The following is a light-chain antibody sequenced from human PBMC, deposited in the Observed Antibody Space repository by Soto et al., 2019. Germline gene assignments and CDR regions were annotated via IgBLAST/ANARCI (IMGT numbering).Light chain of an antibody. CDR3: AAWDDSLKGPV. J-gene: IGLJ3*02. Sequence: QSALTQPASVSGSPGQSITISCTGTSSDVGAYNSVAWYQHNQGKAPKLMIYDVSNRPSGVSSRFSGSKSANTASLAISGLQSEDEADYHCAAWDDSLKGPVFGGGTKLTVL. CDR2: DVS. V-gene: IGLV2-14*01. CDR1: SSDVGAYNS.